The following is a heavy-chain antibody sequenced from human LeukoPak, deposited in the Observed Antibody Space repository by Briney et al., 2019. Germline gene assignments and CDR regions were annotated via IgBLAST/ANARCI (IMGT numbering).Heavy chain of an antibody. CDR3: TTDVEPWIQLLMDY. D-gene: IGHD5-18*01. J-gene: IGHJ4*02. V-gene: IGHV3-15*01. CDR2: IKSKTDGGTT. Sequence: PGGSLRLSCAAFGFTFSNAWMSWVRQAPGKGLEWVGRIKSKTDGGTTDYAAPVKGRFAISRDDSKNTLYLQMNSLKTEDTAVYYCTTDVEPWIQLLMDYWGQGTLVTVSS. CDR1: GFTFSNAW.